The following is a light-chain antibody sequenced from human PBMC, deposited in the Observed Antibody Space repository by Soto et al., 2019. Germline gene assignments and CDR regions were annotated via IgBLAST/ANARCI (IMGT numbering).Light chain of an antibody. CDR2: DAS. V-gene: IGKV1-5*01. Sequence: DIQMTQSPSTLSAFVGDRVTFTCRASQNINTWLAWYQQKPGKAPKLLIYDASSLESGVPSRFSGSGSGTEFTLTISSLQPDDFATYYCQQYNTYSPWTFGQGTKVDIK. J-gene: IGKJ1*01. CDR3: QQYNTYSPWT. CDR1: QNINTW.